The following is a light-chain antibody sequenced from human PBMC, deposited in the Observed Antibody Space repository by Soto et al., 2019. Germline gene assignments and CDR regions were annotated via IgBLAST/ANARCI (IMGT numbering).Light chain of an antibody. V-gene: IGKV1-5*01. CDR3: QQYSGLT. CDR2: DAS. Sequence: DIQMTQSPSTLSASVGDRVTISCRASQSISSWLAWYQQKPGKAPKLLIYDASSLESGVPSRFSGSGSGTEFTLTISSLQPDDFATYYCQQYSGLTFGGGTKVDI. CDR1: QSISSW. J-gene: IGKJ4*01.